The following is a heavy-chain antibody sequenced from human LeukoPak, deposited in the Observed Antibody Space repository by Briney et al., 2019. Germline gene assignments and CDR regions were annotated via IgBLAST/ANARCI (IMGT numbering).Heavy chain of an antibody. D-gene: IGHD3-3*01. J-gene: IGHJ6*02. CDR3: AKDWSSKFARYHYFGMDV. CDR2: LSYDGSNK. V-gene: IGHV3-30*18. CDR1: GFTFSSYG. Sequence: TGGSLRLSCAASGFTFSSYGIHWVRQAPGKGLEWVAVLSYDGSNKYYADSVKGRFTISRDNSKSTLYLQMNSLRAEDTAVYYCAKDWSSKFARYHYFGMDVWGQGTTVTVSS.